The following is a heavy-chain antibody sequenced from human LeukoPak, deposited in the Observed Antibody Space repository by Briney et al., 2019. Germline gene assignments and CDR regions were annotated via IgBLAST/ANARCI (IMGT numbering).Heavy chain of an antibody. CDR3: AKVLEYCSGAYCPYYFDY. Sequence: GGSLRLSCAASGFTFSGYAMSWARQAPGKGLEWVSAISDSGGSTYYADSVKGRLTISRDNSKNTLYLQMNSLRADDTAVYYCAKVLEYCSGAYCPYYFDYWGQGTLVTVSS. CDR2: ISDSGGST. J-gene: IGHJ4*02. V-gene: IGHV3-23*01. CDR1: GFTFSGYA. D-gene: IGHD2-15*01.